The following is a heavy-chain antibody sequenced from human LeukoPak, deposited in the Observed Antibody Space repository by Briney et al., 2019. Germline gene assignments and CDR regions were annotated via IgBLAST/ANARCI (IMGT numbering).Heavy chain of an antibody. CDR1: GGSISSSSYY. CDR2: IYYSGST. J-gene: IGHJ4*02. CDR3: ARQSSHQLLGPNFDY. Sequence: PSETLSLTCTVSGGSISSSSYYWGWIRQPPGKGLEWIGSIYYSGSTYYNPSLKSRVTISVDTSKNQFSLKLSSVTAADTAVYYCARQSSHQLLGPNFDYWGQGTLVTVSS. V-gene: IGHV4-39*01. D-gene: IGHD2-2*01.